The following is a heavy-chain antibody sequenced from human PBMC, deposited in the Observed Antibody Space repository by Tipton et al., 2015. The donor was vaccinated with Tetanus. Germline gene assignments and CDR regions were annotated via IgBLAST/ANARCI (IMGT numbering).Heavy chain of an antibody. J-gene: IGHJ2*01. V-gene: IGHV3-11*01. CDR1: GFTFSDYY. CDR3: ARVWGRGQLVTKPNWYFDL. D-gene: IGHD6-6*01. CDR2: ISSSGSTI. Sequence: SLRFSCAASGFTFSDYYMSWIRQAPGKGLEWVSYISSSGSTIYYADSVRGRFTISRDNAKNSLSLQVNSLGAEDTAVYYCARVWGRGQLVTKPNWYFDLWGRGTLVTVSS.